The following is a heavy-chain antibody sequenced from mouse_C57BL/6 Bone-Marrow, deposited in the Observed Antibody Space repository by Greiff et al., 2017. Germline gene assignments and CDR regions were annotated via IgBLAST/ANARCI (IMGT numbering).Heavy chain of an antibody. CDR1: GYTFTGYW. V-gene: IGHV1-9*01. J-gene: IGHJ2*01. Sequence: QVQLKQSGAELMKPGASVKLSCKATGYTFTGYWIEWVKQRPGHGLEWIGEILPGSGSTNYNEKFKGKATFTVDTSSNTAYMQLSSLTTEDSAIYYCARRYYGSYYFDYWGQGTTLTVSS. CDR3: ARRYYGSYYFDY. D-gene: IGHD1-1*01. CDR2: ILPGSGST.